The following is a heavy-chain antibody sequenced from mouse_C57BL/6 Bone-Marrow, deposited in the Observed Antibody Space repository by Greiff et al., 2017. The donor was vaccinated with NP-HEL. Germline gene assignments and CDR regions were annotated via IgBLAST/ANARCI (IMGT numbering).Heavy chain of an antibody. D-gene: IGHD2-5*01. J-gene: IGHJ2*01. CDR3: ARLGSKGDFDY. CDR2: IYPRSGNT. CDR1: GYTFTSYG. Sequence: VKLQESGAELARPGASVKLSCKASGYTFTSYGISWVKQRTGQGLEWIGEIYPRSGNTYYNEKFKGKATLTADKSSSTAYMELRSLTSEDSAVYFCARLGSKGDFDYGGQGTTLTVSS. V-gene: IGHV1-81*01.